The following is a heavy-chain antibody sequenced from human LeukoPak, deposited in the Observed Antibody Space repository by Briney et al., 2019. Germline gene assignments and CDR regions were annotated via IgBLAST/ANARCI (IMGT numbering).Heavy chain of an antibody. V-gene: IGHV3-9*01. J-gene: IGHJ4*02. CDR3: AKDPSAYCGGDCFRADY. D-gene: IGHD2-21*02. Sequence: GGSLRLSCTASGFTFDDCAMHWVCQAPGKGLEWVSGISWSGSSIGYADSVKGRFTISRDNAKNSLYLQMNSLRTEDTAFYYCAKDPSAYCGGDCFRADYWGQGTLVTVSS. CDR1: GFTFDDCA. CDR2: ISWSGSSI.